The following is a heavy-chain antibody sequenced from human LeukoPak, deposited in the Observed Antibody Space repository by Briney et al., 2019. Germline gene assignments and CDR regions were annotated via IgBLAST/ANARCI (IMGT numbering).Heavy chain of an antibody. Sequence: SETLSLTCTVSGGSISSHHWSWIRQPPGKGLEWIGFIYHSVNTNYNPSLKSRVTISVDTSKNQFSLKLSSVTAADTAVYYCARDVGAIHYHYYMDVWGKGTTVTVSS. J-gene: IGHJ6*03. CDR1: GGSISSHH. CDR2: IYHSVNT. V-gene: IGHV4-59*11. D-gene: IGHD3-16*01. CDR3: ARDVGAIHYHYYMDV.